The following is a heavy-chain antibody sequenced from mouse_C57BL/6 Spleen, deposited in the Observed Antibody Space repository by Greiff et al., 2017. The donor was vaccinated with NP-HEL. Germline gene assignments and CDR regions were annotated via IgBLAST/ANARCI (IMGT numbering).Heavy chain of an antibody. CDR2: IAPSDSYT. V-gene: IGHV1-50*01. CDR3: ANYYGSSPWFAY. D-gene: IGHD1-1*01. CDR1: GYTFTSYW. J-gene: IGHJ3*01. Sequence: QVQLQQPGAELVKPGASVKLSCKASGYTFTSYWMQWVKQRPGQGLEWIGEIAPSDSYTNYNQKFKGKATLTVDTSSSTAYMQLSSLTSEDSAVYYCANYYGSSPWFAYWGQGTLVTVSA.